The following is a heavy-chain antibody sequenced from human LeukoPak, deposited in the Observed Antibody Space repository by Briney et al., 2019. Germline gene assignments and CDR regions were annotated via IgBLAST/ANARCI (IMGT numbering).Heavy chain of an antibody. CDR3: ARSGPYFSPYMDV. CDR2: IYHSGST. Sequence: SETLSLTCTVSGYSINRGYYWGWIRQPPGKGLEWIGSIYHSGSTYYNPSLKSRVVISVDTSKNQFSLKLNSVIAADTAVYYCARSGPYFSPYMDVWGKGTTVTASS. CDR1: GYSINRGYY. D-gene: IGHD2/OR15-2a*01. J-gene: IGHJ6*03. V-gene: IGHV4-38-2*02.